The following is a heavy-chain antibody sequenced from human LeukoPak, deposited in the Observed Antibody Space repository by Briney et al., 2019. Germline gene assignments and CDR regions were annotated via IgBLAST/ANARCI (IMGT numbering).Heavy chain of an antibody. D-gene: IGHD6-13*01. CDR2: IYPGDSDT. V-gene: IGHV5-51*01. J-gene: IGHJ4*02. Sequence: GESLKISCKDSPYYFINFWIGWVRQVPGKGVEWMGIIYPGDSDTRYSPSFQGQVTISADKSLTTAYLQWSSLKASDTAMYYCARSPTGIADPYYFDYWGQGTLVTVSS. CDR1: PYYFINFW. CDR3: ARSPTGIADPYYFDY.